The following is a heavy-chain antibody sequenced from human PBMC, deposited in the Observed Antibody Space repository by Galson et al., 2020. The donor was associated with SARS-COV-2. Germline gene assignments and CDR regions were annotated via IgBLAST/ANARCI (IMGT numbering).Heavy chain of an antibody. J-gene: IGHJ2*01. V-gene: IGHV3-7*05. CDR3: ASPPSGSTSHHFDL. D-gene: IGHD2-2*01. CDR1: GFTFSSYW. CDR2: IKQDGSQK. Sequence: GESLKISCAASGFTFSSYWMSWVRQAPGKGLEWVANIKQDGSQKYYVDSVKGRFTISRDNAKNSLYLQMNSLRAEDTAVYYCASPPSGSTSHHFDLWGRGTLVTVSS.